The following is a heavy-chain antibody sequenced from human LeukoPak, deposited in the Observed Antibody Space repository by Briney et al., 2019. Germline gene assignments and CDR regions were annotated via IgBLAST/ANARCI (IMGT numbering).Heavy chain of an antibody. CDR1: GYIFTGYY. CDR3: ARAGYSSSWRPYYFDS. J-gene: IGHJ4*02. V-gene: IGHV1-2*04. Sequence: ASVMVSCKASGYIFTGYYIHWVRQAPGQGLEWMAWINPNTGDTKYAQKFQGWVTLTRDTPNSTVYMELSSLKSDATAAYFCARAGYSSSWRPYYFDSWGQGTPVIVSS. D-gene: IGHD6-13*01. CDR2: INPNTGDT.